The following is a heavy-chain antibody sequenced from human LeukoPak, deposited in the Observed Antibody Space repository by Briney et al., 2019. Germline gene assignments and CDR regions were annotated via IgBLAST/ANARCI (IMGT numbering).Heavy chain of an antibody. Sequence: GASVKVSCKTSGYTFTGYYMHWVRQAPGQGLEWMGWINPNSGGTNYAQKFQGRVTMTRDTSISTAYMELSRLRSDDTAVYYCARAPKIGYCTNGVCYQSSSWYPPADYWGQGTLVTVSS. J-gene: IGHJ4*02. CDR1: GYTFTGYY. V-gene: IGHV1-2*02. CDR2: INPNSGGT. CDR3: ARAPKIGYCTNGVCYQSSSWYPPADY. D-gene: IGHD2-8*01.